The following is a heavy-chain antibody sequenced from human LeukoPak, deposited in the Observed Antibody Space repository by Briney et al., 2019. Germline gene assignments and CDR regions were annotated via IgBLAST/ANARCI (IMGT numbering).Heavy chain of an antibody. D-gene: IGHD6-19*01. Sequence: GASVKVSCKASGGTFSSYAISWVRQAPGQGLEWMGGIIPIFGTANYAQKFQGRVTITADESTSTAYMELSSLRSEDTAVYYCARESRGWYSSYFDYWGQGTLVTVSS. CDR2: IIPIFGTA. CDR1: GGTFSSYA. J-gene: IGHJ4*02. CDR3: ARESRGWYSSYFDY. V-gene: IGHV1-69*13.